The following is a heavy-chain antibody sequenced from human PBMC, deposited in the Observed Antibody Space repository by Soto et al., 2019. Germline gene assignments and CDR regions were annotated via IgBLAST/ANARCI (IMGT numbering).Heavy chain of an antibody. CDR3: ASDSPRYCSSTSRRIAAARLASYFDY. J-gene: IGHJ4*02. V-gene: IGHV4-39*01. Sequence: SETLSLTCTVSGGSISSSSYYCGWIRQPPGKGLEWIGSIYYSVSTYYNPSLKSRVTISVDTSKNQFSLKLSSVTAADTAVYYCASDSPRYCSSTSRRIAAARLASYFDYWGQGTMVTVSS. CDR1: GGSISSSSYY. CDR2: IYYSVST. D-gene: IGHD2-2*01.